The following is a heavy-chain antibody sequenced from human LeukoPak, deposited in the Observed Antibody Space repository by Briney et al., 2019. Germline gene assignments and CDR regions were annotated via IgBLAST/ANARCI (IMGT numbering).Heavy chain of an antibody. V-gene: IGHV1-69-2*01. Sequence: GATVKISCKASGYTFTDYYMHWVQQAPGKGLEWMGRVDPEDGETIYAEKFQGRVTITADTSTDTAYMELSSLRSEDTAVYYCATDLLYYDFWSGYLDYWGQGTLVTVSS. J-gene: IGHJ4*02. CDR2: VDPEDGET. CDR3: ATDLLYYDFWSGYLDY. D-gene: IGHD3-3*01. CDR1: GYTFTDYY.